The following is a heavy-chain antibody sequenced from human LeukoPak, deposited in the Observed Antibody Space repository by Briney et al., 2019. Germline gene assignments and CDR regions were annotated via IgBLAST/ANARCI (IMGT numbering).Heavy chain of an antibody. V-gene: IGHV4-34*01. CDR1: GGSFSGYY. J-gene: IGHJ4*02. Sequence: PSETLSLTCAVYGGSFSGYYWGWIRQPPGKGLEWIGEINHSGSTNYNPSLKSRVTISVDTSKNQFSLKLSSVTAADTAVYYCARAVHIKLDYWGQGTLVTVSS. CDR2: INHSGST. CDR3: ARAVHIKLDY.